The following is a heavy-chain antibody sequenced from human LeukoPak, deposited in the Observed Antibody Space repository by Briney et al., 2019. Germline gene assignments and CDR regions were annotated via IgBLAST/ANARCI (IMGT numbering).Heavy chain of an antibody. J-gene: IGHJ3*02. D-gene: IGHD1-20*01. Sequence: SVKLSCAASEGTFNSYAVSWVRQAPGQRLEWMGGIIPIFGTANYAQKFQGRVTITTDESTSTAYMELSSLRSEDTAVYYCARDNLVSAFDIWGQGTMVTVSS. CDR2: IIPIFGTA. CDR1: EGTFNSYA. CDR3: ARDNLVSAFDI. V-gene: IGHV1-69*05.